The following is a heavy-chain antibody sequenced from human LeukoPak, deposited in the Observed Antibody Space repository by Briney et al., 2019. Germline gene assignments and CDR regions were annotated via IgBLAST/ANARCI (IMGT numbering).Heavy chain of an antibody. V-gene: IGHV4-31*03. CDR3: ARAMISVGYCSSTSCYNWFDP. Sequence: TLSLTCTVSGGSISSGGYYWSWIRQHPGKGLEWIGYIYYSGSTYYNPSLKSRVTISVDTSKNQFSLKLSSVTAADTAVYYCARAMISVGYCSSTSCYNWFDPWGQGTLVTVSS. D-gene: IGHD2-2*01. J-gene: IGHJ5*02. CDR1: GGSISSGGYY. CDR2: IYYSGST.